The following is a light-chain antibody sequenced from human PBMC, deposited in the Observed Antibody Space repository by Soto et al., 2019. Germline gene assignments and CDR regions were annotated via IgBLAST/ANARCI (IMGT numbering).Light chain of an antibody. CDR2: GAS. CDR1: QSVSGY. Sequence: IRFPQSPTTLSLTPGETAPLSCRASQSVSGYIGWYQQKPGQAPRLLIYGASSRATGIPDRFSGSGSGTDFTLTISRLEPEDFAVYYCQHRSIWPVSFGQGTRLEIK. V-gene: IGKV3D-20*02. J-gene: IGKJ5*01. CDR3: QHRSIWPVS.